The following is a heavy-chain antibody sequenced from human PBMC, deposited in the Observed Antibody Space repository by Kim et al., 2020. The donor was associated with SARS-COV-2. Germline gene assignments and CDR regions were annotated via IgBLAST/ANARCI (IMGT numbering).Heavy chain of an antibody. J-gene: IGHJ6*02. V-gene: IGHV1-24*01. CDR3: ATKGSYYYYGMDV. CDR2: GET. Sequence: GETTNAQKSQGRVTMTEDTSTDTAYMELSSLRSEDTAVYYCATKGSYYYYGMDVWGQGTTVTVSS.